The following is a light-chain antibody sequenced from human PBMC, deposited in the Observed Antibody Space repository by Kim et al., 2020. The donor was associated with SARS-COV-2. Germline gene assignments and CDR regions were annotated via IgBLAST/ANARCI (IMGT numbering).Light chain of an antibody. V-gene: IGLV6-57*03. Sequence: KTVSISCPRSSGSIAGNYVQWYRLRPGSAPTTVIYEDNQRPSGVPDRFSGSIDSSSNSASLTISGLKTEDEADYYCQSYDSSNPVVFGGGTQLTVL. J-gene: IGLJ2*01. CDR1: SGSIAGNY. CDR3: QSYDSSNPVV. CDR2: EDN.